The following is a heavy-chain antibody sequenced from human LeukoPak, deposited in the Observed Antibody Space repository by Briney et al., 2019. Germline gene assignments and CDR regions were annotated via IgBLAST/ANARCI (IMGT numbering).Heavy chain of an antibody. CDR3: ARAGSGWSFDY. Sequence: SETPSLTCTVSGGSVSTYYWSWIRQPPGKELEWIGYVSHSGNTNCNPSLKSRLTMSLDTSKNHFSLRLSSVNAADTAVYYCARAGSGWSFDYWGQGSLVTVSS. V-gene: IGHV4-59*02. D-gene: IGHD6-19*01. CDR1: GGSVSTYY. CDR2: VSHSGNT. J-gene: IGHJ4*02.